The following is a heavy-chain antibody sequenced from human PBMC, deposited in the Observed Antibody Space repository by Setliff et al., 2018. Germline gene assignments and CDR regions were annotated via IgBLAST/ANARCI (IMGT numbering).Heavy chain of an antibody. V-gene: IGHV4-4*07. CDR3: ARKGISALSGAFDM. D-gene: IGHD1-26*01. Sequence: SETLSLTCTVSGGSISNYYWSWIRQPAGKGLEWIGRIYTSGSTNYNPSLKSRVTMSVDTSKNQFSLELSPVTAADTAVYYCARKGISALSGAFDMWGQGTMVT. J-gene: IGHJ3*02. CDR2: IYTSGST. CDR1: GGSISNYY.